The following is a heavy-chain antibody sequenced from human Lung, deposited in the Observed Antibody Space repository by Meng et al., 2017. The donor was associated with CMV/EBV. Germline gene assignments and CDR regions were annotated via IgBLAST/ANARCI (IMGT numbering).Heavy chain of an antibody. CDR1: GYTFSGFF. V-gene: IGHV1-2*02. D-gene: IGHD5-24*01. J-gene: IGHJ3*02. CDR3: ARVRWQQLAYDAFDI. Sequence: ASXXVSXKASGYTFSGFFMHWVRQAPGQGLEWMGWINPSNGGTKYVQKFQGRVTMTRDTSINTAYMELSRLTSDDTAVYYCARVRWQQLAYDAFDIWGQGKXVTVSS. CDR2: INPSNGGT.